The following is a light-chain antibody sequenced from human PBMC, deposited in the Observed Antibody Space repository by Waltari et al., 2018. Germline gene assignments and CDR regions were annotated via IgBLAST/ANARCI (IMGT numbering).Light chain of an antibody. CDR2: DAS. J-gene: IGKJ2*01. CDR1: QDISNS. Sequence: DIQMTQSPSSLSASVGDRVTITCQASQDISNSLNWYHQKPGKAPKLLIYDASDLETAVPSRFSGSGSGTDFTFTISSLQPEDIATYYCQQYQNLPYTFGQGTKLEI. V-gene: IGKV1-33*01. CDR3: QQYQNLPYT.